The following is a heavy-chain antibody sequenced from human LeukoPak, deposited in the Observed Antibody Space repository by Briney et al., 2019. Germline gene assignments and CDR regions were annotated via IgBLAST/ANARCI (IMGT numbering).Heavy chain of an antibody. CDR2: INTNTGNP. D-gene: IGHD3-10*01. V-gene: IGHV7-4-1*02. CDR1: GYTFTSYA. CDR3: ARTNRFGEFYYFDY. J-gene: IGHJ4*01. Sequence: GASVKVSCKTSGYTFTSYAMNWVRQAPGQGLEWMGWINTNTGNPTYAQGFTGRFVFSLDTSVSTAYLQISSLKAEDTAVYYCARTNRFGEFYYFDYWGQEPWSPSPQ.